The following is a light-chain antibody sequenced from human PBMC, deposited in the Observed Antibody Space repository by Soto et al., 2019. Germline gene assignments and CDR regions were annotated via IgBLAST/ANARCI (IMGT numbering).Light chain of an antibody. CDR3: QQYNSYSRT. CDR2: KAS. CDR1: QSISTW. Sequence: DIQMTQSPSTLSASVGDRVTITCRASQSISTWLAWYQQKPGKAPKLLIYKASSLESGVPSRLSGSGSGTEFTLTISSVQPDDFATYYCQQYNSYSRTFGQGTKVEIK. J-gene: IGKJ1*01. V-gene: IGKV1-5*03.